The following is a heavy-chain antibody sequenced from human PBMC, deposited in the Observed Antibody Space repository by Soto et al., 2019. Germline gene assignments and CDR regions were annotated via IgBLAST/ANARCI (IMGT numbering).Heavy chain of an antibody. J-gene: IGHJ4*02. V-gene: IGHV3-13*01. CDR3: ARGDAYTVPYDSSGSLDY. Sequence: AGGSQRLSCTASGFTFRSYAMSWVRQAPGKGLVWGSAISGTAGDTYYPGSVKGRFTISRENAKNSLYLQMNSLRAEDTAVYYCARGDAYTVPYDSSGSLDYWGQGTLVTVSS. CDR2: ISGTAGDT. CDR1: GFTFRSYA. D-gene: IGHD3-22*01.